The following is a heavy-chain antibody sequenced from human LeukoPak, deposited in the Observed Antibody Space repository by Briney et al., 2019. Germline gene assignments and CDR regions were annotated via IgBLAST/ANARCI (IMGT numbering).Heavy chain of an antibody. CDR2: INPSGGGT. Sequence: ASVKVSCKASGYTFSNYYMHWVRQAPGQGLEWMGIINPSGGGTTYAQKFQGRVTMTRDMSTSTVYMELSSLRSEDTAVYYCARVPEGTYHKPPNFDHWGQGTLVTVSS. CDR1: GYTFSNYY. CDR3: ARVPEGTYHKPPNFDH. V-gene: IGHV1-46*01. D-gene: IGHD3-10*01. J-gene: IGHJ4*02.